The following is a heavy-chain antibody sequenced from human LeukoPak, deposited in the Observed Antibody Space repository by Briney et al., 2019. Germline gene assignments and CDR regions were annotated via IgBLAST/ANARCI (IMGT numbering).Heavy chain of an antibody. CDR3: ARSLTTLTYEGY. J-gene: IGHJ4*02. CDR2: INSGSTYT. CDR1: GFTFSSYM. Sequence: PGGSLRLSCAASGFTFSSYMMNWVRQAPGKGLEWVSSINSGSTYTYYTESVKGRFTVSRDNTKNSLFLQMNSLRAEDTAIYYCARSLTTLTYEGYWGQGTLVTVSS. D-gene: IGHD1-1*01. V-gene: IGHV3-21*01.